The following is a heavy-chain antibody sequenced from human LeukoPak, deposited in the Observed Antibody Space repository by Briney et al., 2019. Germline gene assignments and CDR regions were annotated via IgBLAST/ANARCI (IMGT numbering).Heavy chain of an antibody. CDR1: GFTFSSYG. J-gene: IGHJ6*03. V-gene: IGHV3-30*18. D-gene: IGHD6-19*01. CDR3: AKKGSGWYVDYYYYMDV. Sequence: GRSLRLSCAASGFTFSSYGMQWIRQAPGKGLEWVAVILYDGSNKYYADSVKGRFTISRDNSKNTLYLQMNSLRAEDTAVYYCAKKGSGWYVDYYYYMDVWGKGTTVTVSS. CDR2: ILYDGSNK.